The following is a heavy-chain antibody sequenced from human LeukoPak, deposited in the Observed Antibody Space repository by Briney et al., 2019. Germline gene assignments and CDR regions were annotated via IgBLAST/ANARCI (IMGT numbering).Heavy chain of an antibody. V-gene: IGHV3-74*01. CDR1: GFTFGGHW. CDR3: ARVPGTGTFHFDN. Sequence: GGSLRLSCAASGFTFGGHWMHWVRQAPGKGLVWVSRINSDGSSTNYAASVKGRFTISRDNGKNTMYLQMNSLGAEDTAVYYCARVPGTGTFHFDNWGQGALVTVSS. CDR2: INSDGSST. D-gene: IGHD1-1*01. J-gene: IGHJ4*02.